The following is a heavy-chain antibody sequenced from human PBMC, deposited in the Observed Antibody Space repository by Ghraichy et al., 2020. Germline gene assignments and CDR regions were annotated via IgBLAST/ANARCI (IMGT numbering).Heavy chain of an antibody. CDR1: GYSFSAFY. J-gene: IGHJ6*02. CDR2: TNPDNGDT. CDR3: AVARAAGGSNWYPDYYYGLDV. V-gene: IGHV1-2*02. D-gene: IGHD4-11*01. Sequence: ASVTVSCKASGYSFSAFYLHWVRQAPGQGLEWMGWTNPDNGDTKYAPKIHGRVTMSRDTSINTAYLKLVSLKSDDTAVYYCAVARAAGGSNWYPDYYYGLDVWGQGTAVTVAS.